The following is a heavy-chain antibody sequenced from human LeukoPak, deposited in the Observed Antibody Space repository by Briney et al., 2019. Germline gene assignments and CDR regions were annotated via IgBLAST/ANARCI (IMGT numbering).Heavy chain of an antibody. D-gene: IGHD3-10*01. CDR2: ISHSATT. J-gene: IGHJ5*02. CDR1: GYSITTGYY. CDR3: ARGPPLTMVRANWFDP. Sequence: SETLSLTCTVSGYSITTGYYWGWLRQSPGTGLEWIGSISHSATTYYNPSLKSRVTIFLDTSKNQFSLKLSSVTAADTAVYYCARGPPLTMVRANWFDPWGQGTLVTVSS. V-gene: IGHV4-38-2*02.